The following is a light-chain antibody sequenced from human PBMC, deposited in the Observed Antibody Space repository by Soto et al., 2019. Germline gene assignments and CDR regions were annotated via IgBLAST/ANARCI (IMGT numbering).Light chain of an antibody. V-gene: IGLV2-14*01. J-gene: IGLJ1*01. CDR3: CSYTDSRTHI. Sequence: QSVLTQPASVSGSPGQSITISCTGTSSDVGGYNYVSWYQQHPGKAPKLIIFEVSYRPSGISNRFSVSKSGDTASLTISGLQADDEADYYCCSYTDSRTHIFGSGTKVTVL. CDR2: EVS. CDR1: SSDVGGYNY.